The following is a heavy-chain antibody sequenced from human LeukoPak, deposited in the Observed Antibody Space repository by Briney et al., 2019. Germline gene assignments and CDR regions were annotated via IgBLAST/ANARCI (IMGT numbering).Heavy chain of an antibody. V-gene: IGHV3-7*01. Sequence: GGSLRLSCAASGFTFSSYWMSWVRQAPGKGLEWVANIKQDGSEKYYVDSVKGRFTISRDNAKNSLYLQMNSLRAEDTAVYYCARGVITMVRGVIDSWGQGTLVTVSS. CDR1: GFTFSSYW. CDR2: IKQDGSEK. CDR3: ARGVITMVRGVIDS. J-gene: IGHJ5*01. D-gene: IGHD3-10*01.